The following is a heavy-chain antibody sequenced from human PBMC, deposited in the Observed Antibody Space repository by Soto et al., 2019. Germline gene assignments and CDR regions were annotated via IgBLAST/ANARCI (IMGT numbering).Heavy chain of an antibody. CDR1: SLSISSMGFS. CDR3: TKVSSGWFDP. CDR2: AYYSGNT. D-gene: IGHD2-8*01. J-gene: IGHJ5*02. Sequence: PSVTLSLTCPNHSLSISSMGFSRGWVRQPPGKGLEWIGCAYYSGNTYYNPSLKSRVTISVDTSGNQFSLRLNSVTAADTAVYYCTKVSSGWFDPWGQG. V-gene: IGHV4-39*01.